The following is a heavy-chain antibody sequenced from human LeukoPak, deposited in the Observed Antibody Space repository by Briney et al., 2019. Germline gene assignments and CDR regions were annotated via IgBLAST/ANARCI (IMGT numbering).Heavy chain of an antibody. Sequence: PGGSLRLSCAASGVAFSAYGMHWVRQAPGKGLEWVAVISYDGRSEFYSGSVKGRFTISRDNSKNTLYVRMNSLRPEDTAVYYCARDLYGSLSYTFDIWGQGTVVTVSS. D-gene: IGHD3-10*01. CDR2: ISYDGRSE. CDR3: ARDLYGSLSYTFDI. V-gene: IGHV3-30*03. J-gene: IGHJ3*02. CDR1: GVAFSAYG.